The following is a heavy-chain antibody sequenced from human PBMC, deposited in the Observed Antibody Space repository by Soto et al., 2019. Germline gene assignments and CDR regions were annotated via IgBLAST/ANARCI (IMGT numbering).Heavy chain of an antibody. CDR3: ARGQEGVVATH. J-gene: IGHJ4*02. Sequence: QVQLQQWGAGLLKPSETLSLTCAVDGGSFTGYYWSWVRQPPGKGLEWIGEIKDGGSTNYSPSLRSRVTISADTSKKQCSLKVTAVTAADTAVYYCARGQEGVVATHWYQGTLVTVSS. D-gene: IGHD2-15*01. CDR1: GGSFTGYY. V-gene: IGHV4-34*01. CDR2: IKDGGST.